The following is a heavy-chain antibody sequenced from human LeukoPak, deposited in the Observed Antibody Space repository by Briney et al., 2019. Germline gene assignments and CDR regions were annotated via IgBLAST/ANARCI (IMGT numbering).Heavy chain of an antibody. CDR2: ISGNSNYI. V-gene: IGHV3-21*01. J-gene: IGHJ4*02. D-gene: IGHD2-21*01. Sequence: GGSLRLSCAASGFTFSSYSMNWVRQAPGKGLEWVSFISGNSNYIYYADSVKGRFTISRDNSKNTLYLQMNSLRAEDTAVYYCARGPLFAYSFDYWGQGTLVTVSS. CDR1: GFTFSSYS. CDR3: ARGPLFAYSFDY.